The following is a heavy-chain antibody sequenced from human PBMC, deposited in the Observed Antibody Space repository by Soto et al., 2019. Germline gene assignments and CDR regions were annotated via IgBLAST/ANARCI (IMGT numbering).Heavy chain of an antibody. J-gene: IGHJ5*02. Sequence: EVQLVESGGGLVQPGGSLRLSCVASGFIFSSYGMNWVRQAPGKGLEWGSYISRSGDTIYYAGSVKGRFTISRDNAKDSLYLQMNRLRAEDTAVYYCTREGHNSVRFDPWGQGTLVTVSS. V-gene: IGHV3-48*03. CDR1: GFIFSSYG. CDR3: TREGHNSVRFDP. CDR2: ISRSGDTI. D-gene: IGHD1-26*01.